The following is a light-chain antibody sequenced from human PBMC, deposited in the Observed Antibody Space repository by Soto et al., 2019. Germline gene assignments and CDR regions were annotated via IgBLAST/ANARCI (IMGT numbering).Light chain of an antibody. V-gene: IGKV1-5*03. Sequence: DIQMTQSPSTLSASVGDRVTITCRASQSISSWLAWYQQKPGKAPKLLIYKASSLESGVPSSFSGSGSGTEFTLTISSLQTDDFATYYCQQYNSYPITFGQGTRLEIK. CDR1: QSISSW. CDR2: KAS. J-gene: IGKJ5*01. CDR3: QQYNSYPIT.